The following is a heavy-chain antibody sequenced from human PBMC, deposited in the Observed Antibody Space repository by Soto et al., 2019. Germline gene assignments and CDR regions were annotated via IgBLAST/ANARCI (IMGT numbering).Heavy chain of an antibody. CDR2: ISSSSSYT. Sequence: GGSLRLSCAASGFTFSDYYMSWIRQAPGKGLEWVSYISSSSSYTNYADSVKGRFTISRDNAKNSLYLQMNSLRAEDTAVYYCARSDGGRYFYWPNWFDPWGQGTLVTVSS. CDR3: ARSDGGRYFYWPNWFDP. V-gene: IGHV3-11*06. CDR1: GFTFSDYY. D-gene: IGHD3-9*01. J-gene: IGHJ5*02.